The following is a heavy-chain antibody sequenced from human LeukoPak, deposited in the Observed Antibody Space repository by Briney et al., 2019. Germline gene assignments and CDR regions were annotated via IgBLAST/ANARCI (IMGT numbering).Heavy chain of an antibody. CDR2: ISSSSGYT. V-gene: IGHV3-11*03. CDR3: ASHSISGSYYNFDY. J-gene: IGHJ4*02. D-gene: IGHD3-10*01. Sequence: GGTLRLSCAASGFTFSAYYVSWIRQAPGKGLEWVSYISSSSGYTNYADSVKGRFTISRDNAKNSLYLQMNSLRAEDTAVYYCASHSISGSYYNFDYWGQGTLVTVSS. CDR1: GFTFSAYY.